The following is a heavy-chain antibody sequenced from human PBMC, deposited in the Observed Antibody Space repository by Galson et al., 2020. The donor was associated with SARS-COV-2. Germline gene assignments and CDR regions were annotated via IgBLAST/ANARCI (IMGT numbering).Heavy chain of an antibody. CDR3: ARKQNYYDSSGYYFAPDYYYYYGMDV. CDR1: GFTFSSYG. V-gene: IGHV3-33*01. CDR2: IWYDGSNT. Sequence: TGGSLRLSCAASGFTFSSYGMHWVRQAPGKGLEWVAVIWYDGSNTYYADSVKGRFTISRDNSKNTLYLQMNSLRAEDTAVYYCARKQNYYDSSGYYFAPDYYYYYGMDVWGQGTTVTVSS. J-gene: IGHJ6*02. D-gene: IGHD3-22*01.